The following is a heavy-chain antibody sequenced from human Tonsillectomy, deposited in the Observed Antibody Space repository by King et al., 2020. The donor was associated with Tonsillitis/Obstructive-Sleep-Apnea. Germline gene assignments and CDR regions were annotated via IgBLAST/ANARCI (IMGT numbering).Heavy chain of an antibody. CDR3: ARDLYSSSSGAYYYYMDV. V-gene: IGHV4-61*01. D-gene: IGHD6-6*01. Sequence: MQLQESGPGLVKPSETLSLTCTVSGGSVSSGSYYWSWIRQPPGQGLEWIGYIYYSGSTNYNPSLKSRVTISVDTSKNQFSLKLSSVTAADTAVYYCARDLYSSSSGAYYYYMDVWGKGTTVTVSS. J-gene: IGHJ6*03. CDR1: GGSVSSGSYY. CDR2: IYYSGST.